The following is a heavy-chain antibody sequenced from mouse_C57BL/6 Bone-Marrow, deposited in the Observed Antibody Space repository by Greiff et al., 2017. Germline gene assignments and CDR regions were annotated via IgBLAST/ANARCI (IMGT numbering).Heavy chain of an antibody. J-gene: IGHJ1*03. V-gene: IGHV5-9-1*02. CDR1: GFTFSSYA. D-gene: IGHD1-1*01. CDR2: ISSGGDYI. CDR3: TRDITTVEYLYFDV. Sequence: EVTVVESGEGLVKPGGSLKLSCAASGFTFSSYALSWVRQTPEKRLEWVAYISSGGDYIYYAEPVKGRFTISRDNARNTLDLRMSSLTSEDTAMYYCTRDITTVEYLYFDVWGTGTSVTVSS.